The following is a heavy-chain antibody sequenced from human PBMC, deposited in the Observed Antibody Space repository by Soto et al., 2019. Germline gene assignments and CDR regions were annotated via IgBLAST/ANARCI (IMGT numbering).Heavy chain of an antibody. CDR2: IYDSGST. D-gene: IGHD2-15*01. J-gene: IGHJ5*02. CDR1: GGSISSCGYS. Sequence: SETLSLTCDGSGGSISSCGYSWSWIPHPPGTGMEWIGYIYDSGSTYYNPSLKSRVTISVDRSKNQFYLKLSYVTAADTDVYYCDRADIVASGWFDPWGQGTLVTVSS. CDR3: DRADIVASGWFDP. V-gene: IGHV4-30-2*01.